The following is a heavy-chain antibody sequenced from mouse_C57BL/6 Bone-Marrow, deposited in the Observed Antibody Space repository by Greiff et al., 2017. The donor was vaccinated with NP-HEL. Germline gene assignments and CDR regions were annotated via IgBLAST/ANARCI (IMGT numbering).Heavy chain of an antibody. J-gene: IGHJ1*03. CDR3: ARTGLRRRFYWYFDV. V-gene: IGHV1-72*01. D-gene: IGHD2-4*01. CDR1: GYTFTSYW. Sequence: QVQLQQSGAELVKPGASVKLSCKASGYTFTSYWMHWVKQRPGRGLEWIGRIDPNSGGTKYNEKFKSKATLTVDKPSSTAYMQLSSLTSEDSAVYYCARTGLRRRFYWYFDVWGTGTTVTVSS. CDR2: IDPNSGGT.